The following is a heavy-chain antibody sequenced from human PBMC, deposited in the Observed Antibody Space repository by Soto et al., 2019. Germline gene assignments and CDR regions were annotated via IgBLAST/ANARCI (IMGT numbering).Heavy chain of an antibody. V-gene: IGHV1-18*01. CDR1: GYTFTNYG. CDR2: ISGYNGNT. Sequence: QVQVVQSEDEVKKPGASVTVSCKASGYTFTNYGFSWVRQAPGQGLEWMGWISGYNGNTKYAEKFQGRVTMTTDTSTSTAHMELRSLRPDDTAVYYCAREGQAPYYYYGMDVWGQGTAVTVSS. CDR3: AREGQAPYYYYGMDV. J-gene: IGHJ6*02.